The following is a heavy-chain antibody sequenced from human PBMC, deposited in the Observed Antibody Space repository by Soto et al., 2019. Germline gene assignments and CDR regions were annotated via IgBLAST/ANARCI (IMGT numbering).Heavy chain of an antibody. D-gene: IGHD1-20*01. Sequence: SETLSLTCTVSGYSISSGYYWGWIRQPPGKGLEWIGSIYHSGSTYYNPSLKSRVTISVDTSKNQFSLKLSSVTAADTAVYYCAILNWPRGGMRSAFDIWGQGTMVTVSS. CDR2: IYHSGST. V-gene: IGHV4-38-2*02. J-gene: IGHJ3*02. CDR1: GYSISSGYY. CDR3: AILNWPRGGMRSAFDI.